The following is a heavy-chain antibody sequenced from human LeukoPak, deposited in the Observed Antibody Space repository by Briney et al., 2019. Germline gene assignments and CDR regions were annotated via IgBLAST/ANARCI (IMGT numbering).Heavy chain of an antibody. V-gene: IGHV3-23*01. Sequence: GGSLRLSCAASGFTFSSYAMSWVRQAPGKGLEWVSAISGSGGSTYYADSVKGRFTISRDNSKNTLYLQMNSLRAEDTAVYYCAKKSGYGSGSYTDYWGQGTLVTVSS. CDR1: GFTFSSYA. CDR3: AKKSGYGSGSYTDY. J-gene: IGHJ4*02. D-gene: IGHD3-10*01. CDR2: ISGSGGST.